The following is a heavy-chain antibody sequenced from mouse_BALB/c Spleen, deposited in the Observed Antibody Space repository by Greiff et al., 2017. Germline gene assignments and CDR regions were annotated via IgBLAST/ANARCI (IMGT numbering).Heavy chain of an antibody. CDR3: ARGDYEMDY. J-gene: IGHJ4*01. V-gene: IGHV1-7*01. Sequence: QVHVKQSGAELAKPGASVKMSCKASGYTFTSYWMHWVKQRPGQGLEWIGYINPSTGYTEYNQKFKDKATLTADKSSSTAYMQLSSLTSEDSAVYYCARGDYEMDYWGQGTSVTVSS. CDR1: GYTFTSYW. CDR2: INPSTGYT. D-gene: IGHD2-4*01.